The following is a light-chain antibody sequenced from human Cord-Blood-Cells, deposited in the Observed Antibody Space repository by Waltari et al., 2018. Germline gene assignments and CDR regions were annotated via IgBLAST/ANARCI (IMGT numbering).Light chain of an antibody. CDR3: CSYAGSSTWV. CDR1: SSDVGSYNL. Sequence: QSARTQPAPVSGSHGQSITISCTGTSSDVGSYNLVSWYQQHPGKAPKLMIYEGSKRPSGVSNRFSGSKSGNTASLTISGLQAEDEADYYCCSYAGSSTWVFGGGTKLTVL. V-gene: IGLV2-23*01. J-gene: IGLJ3*02. CDR2: EGS.